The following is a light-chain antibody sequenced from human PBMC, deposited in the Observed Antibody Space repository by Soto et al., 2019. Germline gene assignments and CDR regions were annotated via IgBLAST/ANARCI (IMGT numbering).Light chain of an antibody. CDR1: QRVSSTY. Sequence: EIVLTQSPGTLSLSPGERATLSCRASQRVSSTYLAWYQQKPGQAPRLLIYGASSRATGIPDRFSGSGSGTDFTLTISRLEPEDFAVYYCQHYGSSPTFGQGTRLEIK. J-gene: IGKJ5*01. CDR3: QHYGSSPT. CDR2: GAS. V-gene: IGKV3-20*01.